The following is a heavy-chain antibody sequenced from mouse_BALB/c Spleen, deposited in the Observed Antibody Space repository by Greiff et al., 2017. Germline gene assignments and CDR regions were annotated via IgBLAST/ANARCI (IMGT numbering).Heavy chain of an antibody. CDR2: IYPSDSYT. CDR1: GYTFTSYW. Sequence: VQLQQPGAELVRPGASVKLSCKASGYTFTSYWINWVKQRPGQGLEWIGNIYPSDSYTNYNQKFKDKATLTVDKSSSTAYMQLSSPTSEDSAVYYCTEWRNAMDYWGQGTSVTVSS. V-gene: IGHV1-69*02. J-gene: IGHJ4*01. CDR3: TEWRNAMDY.